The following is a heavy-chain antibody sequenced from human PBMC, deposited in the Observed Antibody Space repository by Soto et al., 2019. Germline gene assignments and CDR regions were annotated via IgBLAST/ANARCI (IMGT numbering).Heavy chain of an antibody. CDR2: ISYDGSNK. Sequence: GGSLRLSCAASGFTFSSYAMHWVRQAPGKGLEWVAVISYDGSNKYYADSVKGRFTISRDNSKNTLYLQMNSLRAEDTAVYYCARPRASGWYIPLDYWGQGTLVTVSS. V-gene: IGHV3-30-3*01. D-gene: IGHD6-19*01. CDR1: GFTFSSYA. J-gene: IGHJ4*02. CDR3: ARPRASGWYIPLDY.